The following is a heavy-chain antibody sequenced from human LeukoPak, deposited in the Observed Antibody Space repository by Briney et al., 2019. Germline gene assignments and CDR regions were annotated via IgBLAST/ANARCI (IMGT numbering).Heavy chain of an antibody. Sequence: ASVKVSCKASGYTFTGYYMHWVRQAPGQGLEWMGWINPNSGGTNYAQKFQGRVTMTRDTSISTAYMELSSLRSEDTAVYYCATDVSVVPAALDYWGQGTLVTVSS. J-gene: IGHJ4*02. CDR1: GYTFTGYY. D-gene: IGHD2-2*01. V-gene: IGHV1-2*02. CDR2: INPNSGGT. CDR3: ATDVSVVPAALDY.